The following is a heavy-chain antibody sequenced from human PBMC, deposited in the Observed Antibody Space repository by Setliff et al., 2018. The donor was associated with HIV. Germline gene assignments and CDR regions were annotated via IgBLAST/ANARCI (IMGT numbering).Heavy chain of an antibody. CDR2: IIPIFGTA. V-gene: IGHV1-69*13. D-gene: IGHD1-26*01. J-gene: IGHJ4*02. CDR1: GGIFSSYA. Sequence: PSVKVSCKASGGIFSSYALSWVRQAPGQGLEWMGGIIPIFGTANYAQKFQGRVTITADASTNTAYMELSSLRSEDTAVYYCASGSHGEGATDYWGLGTLVTVSS. CDR3: ASGSHGEGATDY.